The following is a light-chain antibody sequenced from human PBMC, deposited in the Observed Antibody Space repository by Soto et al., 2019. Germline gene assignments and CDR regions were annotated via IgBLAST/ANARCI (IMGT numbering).Light chain of an antibody. CDR2: EVN. CDR3: VSYAVNGM. Sequence: QSALTQPPSASGSPGQSVAISCSGTSGDIGTYNYVSWYQQHPGKAPKLIIYEVNKRPSGVPDRFSGSKSGNTASLTVSGLQAEDEADYYCVSYAVNGMFGGGTKLTVL. V-gene: IGLV2-8*01. J-gene: IGLJ3*02. CDR1: SGDIGTYNY.